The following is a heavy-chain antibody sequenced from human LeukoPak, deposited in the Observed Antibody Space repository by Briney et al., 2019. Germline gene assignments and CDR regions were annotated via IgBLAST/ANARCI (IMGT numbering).Heavy chain of an antibody. Sequence: SVKVSCKASGGTFSSYAISWVRQAPRQGLEWMGGIIPIFGTANYAQKFQGRVTITADESTSTAYMELSSLRSEDTAVYYCARGGEMATISPDYFDYWGQGTLVTVSS. CDR3: ARGGEMATISPDYFDY. V-gene: IGHV1-69*13. CDR1: GGTFSSYA. D-gene: IGHD5-24*01. CDR2: IIPIFGTA. J-gene: IGHJ4*02.